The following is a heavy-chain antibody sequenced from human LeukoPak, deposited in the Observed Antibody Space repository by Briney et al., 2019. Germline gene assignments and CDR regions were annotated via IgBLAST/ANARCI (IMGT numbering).Heavy chain of an antibody. CDR2: VYHTGSS. V-gene: IGHV4-4*02. CDR1: GGSISSTNW. Sequence: SETLSLTCAVSGGSISSTNWWTWVRQPPGEGLEWIGEVYHTGSSNYNPSLKSRVTISVDKSKSQFSLNPSSVTAADTAVYYCARGGTTVAGTFWFDPWGQGTLVTVSS. CDR3: ARGGTTVAGTFWFDP. J-gene: IGHJ5*02. D-gene: IGHD6-19*01.